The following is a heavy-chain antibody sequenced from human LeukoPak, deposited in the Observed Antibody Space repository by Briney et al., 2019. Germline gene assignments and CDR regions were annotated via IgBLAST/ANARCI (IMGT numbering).Heavy chain of an antibody. J-gene: IGHJ4*02. CDR2: ISYDGSNK. Sequence: PGGSLRLSCAASGFTFSSYAMHWVRQAPGKGLEWVAVISYDGSNKYYADSVKGRFTISRDNSKNTLYLQMNSLRAEDTAVYYCARGVNYAEGDGDYWGQGTLVTVSS. CDR1: GFTFSSYA. V-gene: IGHV3-30-3*01. D-gene: IGHD3-16*01. CDR3: ARGVNYAEGDGDY.